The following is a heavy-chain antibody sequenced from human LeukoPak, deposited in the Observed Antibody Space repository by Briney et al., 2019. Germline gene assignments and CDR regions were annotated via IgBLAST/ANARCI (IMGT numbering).Heavy chain of an antibody. J-gene: IGHJ6*02. CDR3: ARGEGYYYGMDV. V-gene: IGHV4-30-4*01. CDR2: IYYSGST. CDR1: GGSISSGDYY. Sequence: PSQTLSLTCTVSGGSISSGDYYWSWIRQPPGKGLEWIGYIYYSGSTYYNPSLKSRVTISVDTSKNQFSLKLSSVTAADTAVYYCARGEGYYYGMDVWGQGTTVTVSS. D-gene: IGHD1-26*01.